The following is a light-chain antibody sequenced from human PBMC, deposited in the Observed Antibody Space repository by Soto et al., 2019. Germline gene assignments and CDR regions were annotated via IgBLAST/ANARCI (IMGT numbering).Light chain of an antibody. CDR2: IDD. CDR1: TSNIAGNT. J-gene: IGLJ7*01. V-gene: IGLV1-44*01. Sequence: QPVLTQPPSLSGTPGQRVPISCSGSTSNIAGNTVHWYQPLPETAPKLLIYIDDQRPSGVPDRFSGSKSGTSASLAISGLQSEDEADYYCATWDDSLNAAVFGGGTQLTVL. CDR3: ATWDDSLNAAV.